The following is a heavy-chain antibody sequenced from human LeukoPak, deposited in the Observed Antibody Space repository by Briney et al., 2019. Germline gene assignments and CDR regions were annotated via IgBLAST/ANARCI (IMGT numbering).Heavy chain of an antibody. V-gene: IGHV3-74*01. CDR2: INSDGSST. D-gene: IGHD3-3*01. CDR1: GFTFSSYW. Sequence: GGSLRLSCAASGFTFSSYWMHWVRQAPGKGLVWVSRINSDGSSTSYADSVKGRFTISRDNAKNTLYLQMNSLRAEDTAVYYRAKDKGGDFWSGTFDYWGQGTLVTVSS. CDR3: AKDKGGDFWSGTFDY. J-gene: IGHJ4*02.